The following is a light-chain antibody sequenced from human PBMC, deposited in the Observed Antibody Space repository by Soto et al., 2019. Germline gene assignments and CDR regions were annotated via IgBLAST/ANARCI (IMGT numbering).Light chain of an antibody. Sequence: IVMTQSPATLSVSPGERDTLSCRASQSVSSNLAWYQQKPGQAPRLLIYGASTRATGIPARFSGSGSGTEFTLTISSLQSEDFAVYYCQQYNNWPRTFGQGTK. CDR1: QSVSSN. CDR3: QQYNNWPRT. CDR2: GAS. J-gene: IGKJ1*01. V-gene: IGKV3-15*01.